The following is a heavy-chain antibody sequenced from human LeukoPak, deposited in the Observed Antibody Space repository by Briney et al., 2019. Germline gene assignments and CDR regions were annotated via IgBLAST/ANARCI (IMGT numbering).Heavy chain of an antibody. V-gene: IGHV3-64*01. CDR3: ARCRDGYINGAFDI. CDR1: GFTFSSYA. J-gene: IGHJ3*02. D-gene: IGHD5-24*01. CDR2: ISSNGGST. Sequence: PGGSLRLSCAASGFTFSSYAMLWVRQAPGKGLEYVSAISSNGGSTYYANSVKGRFTISRDNSKNTLYLQMGSLRAEDMAVYYCARCRDGYINGAFDIWGQGTMVTVSS.